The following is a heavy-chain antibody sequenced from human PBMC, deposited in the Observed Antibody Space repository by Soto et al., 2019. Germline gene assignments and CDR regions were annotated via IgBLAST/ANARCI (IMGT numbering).Heavy chain of an antibody. D-gene: IGHD2-15*01. CDR1: GGSFSGYY. CDR3: ARYCSGGSCPGGYYYGMDV. Sequence: QVQLQQWGAGLLKPSETLSLTCAVYGGSFSGYYWSWIRQPPGKGLEWIGEINHSGSTNYNPSLKSRVTISVDTSKNQFSLKLSSVTAADTAVYYCARYCSGGSCPGGYYYGMDVWGQGTTVTVSS. CDR2: INHSGST. V-gene: IGHV4-34*01. J-gene: IGHJ6*02.